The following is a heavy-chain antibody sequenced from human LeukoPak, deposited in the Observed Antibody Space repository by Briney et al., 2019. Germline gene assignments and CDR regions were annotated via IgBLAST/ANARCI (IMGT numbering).Heavy chain of an antibody. J-gene: IGHJ4*02. V-gene: IGHV3-53*01. Sequence: GGSLRLSCAASGFSITDSFMAWVRQAPGKGLQWVSHMSRGGGTEDAASVKGRFTVSRDTAKNIFCLQMSSLRAEDTAMYFCARGRAETTIFDYWGQGALVTVSS. D-gene: IGHD5-12*01. CDR2: MSRGGGT. CDR1: GFSITDSF. CDR3: ARGRAETTIFDY.